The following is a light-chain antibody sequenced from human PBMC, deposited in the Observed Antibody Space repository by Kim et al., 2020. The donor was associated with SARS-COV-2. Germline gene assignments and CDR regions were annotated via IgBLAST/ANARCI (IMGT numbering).Light chain of an antibody. V-gene: IGLV3-21*04. CDR2: YDS. CDR1: DIGSKS. J-gene: IGLJ1*01. Sequence: SYELAQPPSVSVAPGMTAWITCVGNDIGSKSVHWYQQRPGQAPVLVIYYDSDRPSGIPERFSGSSSGNTATLTISRVEAGDEADYYCQVWDISSDHPYVFGSGTKVTVL. CDR3: QVWDISSDHPYV.